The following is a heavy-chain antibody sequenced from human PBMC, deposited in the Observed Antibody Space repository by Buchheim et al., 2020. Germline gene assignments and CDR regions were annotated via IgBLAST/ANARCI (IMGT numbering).Heavy chain of an antibody. D-gene: IGHD5-18*01. J-gene: IGHJ6*02. CDR1: GGTFSSYA. CDR2: IIPIFGTA. CDR3: ARVRINVDTAMEFPHYYYYYGMDV. Sequence: QVQLVQSGAEVKKPGSSVKVSCKASGGTFSSYAISWVRQAPGQGLEWMGGIIPIFGTANYAQKFQGRVTITADKSTSTAYMELSSLRSEDTAVYYCARVRINVDTAMEFPHYYYYYGMDVWGQGTT. V-gene: IGHV1-69*06.